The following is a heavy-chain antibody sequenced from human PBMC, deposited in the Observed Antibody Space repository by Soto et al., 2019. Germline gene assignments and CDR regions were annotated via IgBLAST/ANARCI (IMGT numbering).Heavy chain of an antibody. Sequence: QVQLQESGPGLVKPAETLSLTCTVSGGSISNYYWSWIRQAPGKGLEWIGYIYYTTNYNPSLKSRVTLSADTSKHQISLKLTSVTAADTAVYYCARTSPVAGGFDYWGQGTLVTVSS. CDR2: IYYTT. V-gene: IGHV4-59*01. J-gene: IGHJ4*02. CDR3: ARTSPVAGGFDY. CDR1: GGSISNYY. D-gene: IGHD6-19*01.